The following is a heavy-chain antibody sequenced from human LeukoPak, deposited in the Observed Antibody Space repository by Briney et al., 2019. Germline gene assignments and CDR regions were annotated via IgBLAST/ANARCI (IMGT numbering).Heavy chain of an antibody. D-gene: IGHD3-9*01. J-gene: IGHJ4*02. CDR1: GGSISSSSCY. CDR3: ARARGSVYFDWLLDY. V-gene: IGHV4-39*01. Sequence: SETLSLTCTVSGGSISSSSCYWGWIRQPPGKGLEWIGSIYYSGSTYYNPSLKSRVTISVDTSKNQFSLKLSSVTAADTAVYYCARARGSVYFDWLLDYWGQGTLVTVSS. CDR2: IYYSGST.